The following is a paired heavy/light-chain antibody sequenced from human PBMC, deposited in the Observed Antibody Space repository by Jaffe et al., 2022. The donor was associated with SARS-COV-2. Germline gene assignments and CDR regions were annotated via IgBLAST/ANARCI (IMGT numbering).Light chain of an antibody. CDR3: LQHNSYPWT. CDR2: AAS. J-gene: IGKJ1*01. CDR1: QGIRND. V-gene: IGKV1-17*01. Sequence: DIQMTQSPSSLSASVGDRITITCRASQGIRNDLGWYQQEPGKAPKRLIFAASSLQGGVPSRFSGGGSGTEFTLTISSLQPEDFATYYCLQHNSYPWTFGQGTKVEIK.
Heavy chain of an antibody. D-gene: IGHD1-20*01. J-gene: IGHJ4*02. V-gene: IGHV5-51*01. CDR3: ARPGGEHTKVSFDH. CDR2: INPDDSET. CDR1: GYRFTTYW. Sequence: EVQLVQSGAEVKKPGESLKVSCKASGYRFTTYWIGWVRQMPGRGLEWMGIINPDDSETRYSPSFQGQVTISADKSISTAYLQWSSLKASDTAMYYCARPGGEHTKVSFDHWGQGTLVTVSS.